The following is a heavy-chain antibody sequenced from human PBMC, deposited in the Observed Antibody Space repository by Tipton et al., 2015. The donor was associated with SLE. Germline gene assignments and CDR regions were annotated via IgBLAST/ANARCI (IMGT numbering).Heavy chain of an antibody. D-gene: IGHD3-22*01. J-gene: IGHJ6*02. Sequence: SLRLSCAASGFNFDQYAMRWVRQAPGKGLEWVSGISWNSNNIGYADSVKGRFTISRDNAKDSLYLQMNSLRAEDTAVYYCGTTSSDYGMDVWGQGTTVTVSS. V-gene: IGHV3-9*01. CDR1: GFNFDQYA. CDR2: ISWNSNNI. CDR3: GTTSSDYGMDV.